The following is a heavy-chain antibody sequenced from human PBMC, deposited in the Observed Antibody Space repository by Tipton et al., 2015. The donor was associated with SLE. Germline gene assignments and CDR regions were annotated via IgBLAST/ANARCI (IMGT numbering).Heavy chain of an antibody. CDR2: IYTSGST. Sequence: TLSLTCTVSGGSLSSGSYYWSWIRQPAGKGLEWIGHIYTSGSTNYNPPLQSRVTISVDTSKNQFPLKLSSVTAADTAVYYCARDHHYYYYMDVWGKGTTVTVSS. V-gene: IGHV4-61*09. J-gene: IGHJ6*03. CDR1: GGSLSSGSYY. CDR3: ARDHHYYYYMDV.